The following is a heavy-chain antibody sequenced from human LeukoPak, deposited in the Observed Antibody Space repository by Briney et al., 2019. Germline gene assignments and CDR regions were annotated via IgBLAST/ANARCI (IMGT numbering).Heavy chain of an antibody. D-gene: IGHD1-26*01. V-gene: IGHV3-11*04. J-gene: IGHJ3*02. CDR1: GFTFSDST. CDR2: ISSSGNTI. CDR3: AREPLPGIVGAEEAFDI. Sequence: GGSLRLSCAASGFTFSDSTMSWYRQAPGKGLEWVSYISSSGNTIYYADSVKGRFTISRDSAKNSLYLQMNSLRAGDTAVYYCAREPLPGIVGAEEAFDIWGQGTMVTVSS.